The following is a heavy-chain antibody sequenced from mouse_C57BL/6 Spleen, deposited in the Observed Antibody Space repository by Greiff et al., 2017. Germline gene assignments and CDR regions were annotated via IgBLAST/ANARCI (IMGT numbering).Heavy chain of an antibody. J-gene: IGHJ4*01. CDR1: GFTFSDYG. CDR2: ISSGSSTI. CDR3: ARRDYYGSIPLDAMDY. Sequence: EVMLVESGGGLVKPGGSLKLSCAASGFTFSDYGMHWVRQAPEKGLEWVAYISSGSSTIYYADTVKGRFTISRDNAKNTLCLQMTSLKSEDTAMYYCARRDYYGSIPLDAMDYWGQGTSVTVSS. V-gene: IGHV5-17*03. D-gene: IGHD1-1*01.